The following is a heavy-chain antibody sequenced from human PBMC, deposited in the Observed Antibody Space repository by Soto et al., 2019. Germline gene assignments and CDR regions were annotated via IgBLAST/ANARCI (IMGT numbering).Heavy chain of an antibody. CDR1: GFYVSNYY. Sequence: EVQVVESGGGLVQPGGSRGLSCAASGFYVSNYYMSWFSQAPGKGLEWVSVIYRLGDIYYADSVQGRFTTSRDISRNSLDLQMNSLRVDDTAVYYCARDRRDGDTIWGQGVVVTVSS. CDR3: ARDRRDGDTI. J-gene: IGHJ4*02. V-gene: IGHV3-66*01. CDR2: IYRLGDI. D-gene: IGHD3-10*01.